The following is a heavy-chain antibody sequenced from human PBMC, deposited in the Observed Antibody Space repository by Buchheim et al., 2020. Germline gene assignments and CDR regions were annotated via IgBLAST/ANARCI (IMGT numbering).Heavy chain of an antibody. V-gene: IGHV4-4*07. D-gene: IGHD1-26*01. CDR3: AGEWGYYYHGMDV. Sequence: QVQLQESGPGLVRPSETLSLTCTVSGGSISSHSWTWIRQAAGKGLEWIGRIYSSGNTNHKPSLKRRLTLSVDTSKNQFSLKLTSVTAADTAVYYCAGEWGYYYHGMDVWGQGTT. CDR1: GGSISSHS. J-gene: IGHJ6*02. CDR2: IYSSGNT.